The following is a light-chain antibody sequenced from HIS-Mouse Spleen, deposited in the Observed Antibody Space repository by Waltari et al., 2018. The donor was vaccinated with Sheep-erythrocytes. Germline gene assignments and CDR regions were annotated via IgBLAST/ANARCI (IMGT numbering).Light chain of an antibody. J-gene: IGLJ3*02. V-gene: IGLV2-11*01. CDR3: CSYAGSYTWV. CDR2: DVS. Sequence: QSALTQPRSVSGSPGQSVTISCTGTSSDVCGYHYFSWYQQHPGKPPELMIYDVSKRPSGVPDRFAGSKSGNTASLTISGLQAEDEADYYCCSYAGSYTWVFGGGTKLTVL. CDR1: SSDVCGYHY.